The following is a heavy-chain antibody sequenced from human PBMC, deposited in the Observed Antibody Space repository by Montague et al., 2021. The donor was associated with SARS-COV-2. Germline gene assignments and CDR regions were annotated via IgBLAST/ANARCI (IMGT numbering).Heavy chain of an antibody. CDR2: INHRGTS. CDR3: ARGRQHFNMIVVVMTGGEYYFDY. V-gene: IGHV4-34*01. CDR1: GGSFSDYY. Sequence: SETLSLTCAVYGGSFSDYYWSRIRRPPGKGLEWIGEINHRGTSNYNPSLKSRVSISVDTSKNQFSLYLGSVTAADTAVYYCARGRQHFNMIVVVMTGGEYYFDYWGQGTLVTVSS. D-gene: IGHD3-22*01. J-gene: IGHJ4*02.